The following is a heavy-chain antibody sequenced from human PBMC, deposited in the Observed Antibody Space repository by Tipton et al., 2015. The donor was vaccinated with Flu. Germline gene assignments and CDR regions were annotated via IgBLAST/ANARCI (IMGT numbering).Heavy chain of an antibody. Sequence: SLRLSCAASGFTFSSYSMNWVRQAPGKGLEWVSAISGSGGSTYYADSVKGRFTISRDNSKNTLYLQMNSLRAEDTVVYYCAKATWEAARPEYYFDYWGQGTLVTVSS. CDR2: ISGSGGST. V-gene: IGHV3-23*01. J-gene: IGHJ4*02. CDR3: AKATWEAARPEYYFDY. CDR1: GFTFSSYS. D-gene: IGHD6-6*01.